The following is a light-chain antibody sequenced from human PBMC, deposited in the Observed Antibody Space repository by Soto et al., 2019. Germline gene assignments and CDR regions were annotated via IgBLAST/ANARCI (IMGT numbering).Light chain of an antibody. Sequence: EVVMTQSPATLSVSPGGRATLSCRASQSVNANLAWYQQKPGQAPRLLIHGASNRATGIPARFSGSGFGTEFILTISSLQSEDFAVYYCQQYNTWLWMFGQGTKVEI. CDR3: QQYNTWLWM. J-gene: IGKJ1*01. CDR2: GAS. V-gene: IGKV3-15*01. CDR1: QSVNAN.